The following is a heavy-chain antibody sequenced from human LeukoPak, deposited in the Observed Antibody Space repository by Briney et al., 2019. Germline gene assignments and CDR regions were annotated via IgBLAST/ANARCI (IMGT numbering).Heavy chain of an antibody. D-gene: IGHD1-14*01. CDR3: TTDRTYSYYYYYMDV. V-gene: IGHV3-15*01. CDR1: GFTFSNAW. CDR2: IKSKTDGGTT. Sequence: KPGGSLRLSCAASGFTFSNAWMSWVRQAPGKGLEWVGRIKSKTDGGTTDYAAPVKGRFTISRDDSKNTLYLQMNSLKTEDTAVYYCTTDRTYSYYYYYMDVWGKGTTVTISS. J-gene: IGHJ6*03.